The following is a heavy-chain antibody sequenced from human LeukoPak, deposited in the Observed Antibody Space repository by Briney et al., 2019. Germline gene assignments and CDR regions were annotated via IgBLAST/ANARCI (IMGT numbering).Heavy chain of an antibody. V-gene: IGHV3-48*01. D-gene: IGHD6-19*01. CDR1: GFTFSSDS. J-gene: IGHJ3*02. CDR3: AKALPGYSSGWYTAYAFDI. CDR2: ISSSSFTI. Sequence: QSGGSLRLSCAASGFTFSSDSMSWVRQAPGKGLEWVSYISSSSFTIHYADSVKGRFTISRDNAKNSLYLQMNSLRAEDTAVYYCAKALPGYSSGWYTAYAFDIWGQGTMVTVSS.